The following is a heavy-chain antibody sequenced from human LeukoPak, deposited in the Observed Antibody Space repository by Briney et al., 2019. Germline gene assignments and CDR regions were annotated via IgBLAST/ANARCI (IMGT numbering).Heavy chain of an antibody. Sequence: SETLSLTCTVSGGSISLGGYYWSWIRQHPGKGLEWIGYIYYNGSTYYNPSLKSRVTISVDTTKNQFSLKLSSVTAADTAVYYCAREGQYYYDSRPLRAFDIWGQGTMVTVSS. V-gene: IGHV4-31*03. CDR3: AREGQYYYDSRPLRAFDI. CDR1: GGSISLGGYY. CDR2: IYYNGST. J-gene: IGHJ3*02. D-gene: IGHD3-22*01.